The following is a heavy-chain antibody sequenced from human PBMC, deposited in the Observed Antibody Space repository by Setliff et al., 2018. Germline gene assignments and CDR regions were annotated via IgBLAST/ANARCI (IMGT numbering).Heavy chain of an antibody. CDR2: IKQDGSEK. J-gene: IGHJ4*02. CDR1: GFTFSNYW. Sequence: PGGSLRLSCAASGFTFSNYWMSWVRQAPGEGLEWVANIKQDGSEKYYVDSVKGRFTISRDNAKNSLYLQMNSLRAEDTAVYYCAKDGGGGYDYFDYWGQGTLVTVSS. V-gene: IGHV3-7*03. CDR3: AKDGGGGYDYFDY. D-gene: IGHD5-12*01.